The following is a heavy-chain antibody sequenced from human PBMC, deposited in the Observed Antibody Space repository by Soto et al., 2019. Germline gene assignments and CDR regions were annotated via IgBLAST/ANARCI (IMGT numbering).Heavy chain of an antibody. Sequence: QVQLVQSGGEVKKPGASGKSSCQASGYPFTSYGISWVRQAPGQGLEWMGRIIAYNGNTNYAQKHQDTVTMNTDTSTSTDYMELRSLRSDDTAVYYCARVVGALGHWFDPLGQGTLVTVSS. V-gene: IGHV1-18*01. CDR2: IIAYNGNT. D-gene: IGHD1-26*01. CDR1: GYPFTSYG. CDR3: ARVVGALGHWFDP. J-gene: IGHJ5*02.